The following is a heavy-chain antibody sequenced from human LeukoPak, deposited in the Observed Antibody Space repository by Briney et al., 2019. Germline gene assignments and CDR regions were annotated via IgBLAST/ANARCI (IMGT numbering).Heavy chain of an antibody. D-gene: IGHD3-3*01. CDR1: GYTFTGYY. CDR3: ARGPSGYDFWSGYYKPHVYFDY. Sequence: ASVKVSCKASGYTFTGYYMHWVRQAPGQGLEWMGWINPNSGGTNYAQKFQGRVTMTRDTSISTAYMELSRLRSDDTAVYYCARGPSGYDFWSGYYKPHVYFDYWGQGNLVTGSS. V-gene: IGHV1-2*02. CDR2: INPNSGGT. J-gene: IGHJ4*01.